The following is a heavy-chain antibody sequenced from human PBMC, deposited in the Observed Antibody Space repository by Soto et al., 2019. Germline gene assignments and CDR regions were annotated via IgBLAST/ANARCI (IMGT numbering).Heavy chain of an antibody. Sequence: QVQLVESGGGVVQPGRSLRLSCAASGFTFSSYGMHWVRQAPGKGRDWVADISYDGSNKYYADSVKGRLTISRDNSKNTLYLQMNSLRGEDTAVYYCAKDNGSGCDWLRVGDASDIWGQGTMVTVSS. D-gene: IGHD5-12*01. CDR3: AKDNGSGCDWLRVGDASDI. J-gene: IGHJ3*02. V-gene: IGHV3-30*18. CDR1: GFTFSSYG. CDR2: ISYDGSNK.